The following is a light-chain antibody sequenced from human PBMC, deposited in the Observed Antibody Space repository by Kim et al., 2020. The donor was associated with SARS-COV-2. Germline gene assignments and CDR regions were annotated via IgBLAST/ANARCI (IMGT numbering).Light chain of an antibody. J-gene: IGLJ1*01. CDR2: DVN. CDR3: SSYTSSSTFV. Sequence: GQSITISCTGTSSDVGGHDYVSWYQHHPGKAPKLMIYDVNKRPSGVSNRFSGSKSGHTASLTISGLQAEDEADYYCSSYTSSSTFVFGTGTKVTVL. V-gene: IGLV2-14*03. CDR1: SSDVGGHDY.